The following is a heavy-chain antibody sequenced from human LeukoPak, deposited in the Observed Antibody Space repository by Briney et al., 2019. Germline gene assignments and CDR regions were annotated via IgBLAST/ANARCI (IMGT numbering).Heavy chain of an antibody. Sequence: SVKVSRKASGGTFSSYAISWVRQAPGQGLEWMGGIIPIFGTANYAQKFQGRVTITTDESTSTAYMELSSLRSEDTAVYYCARDSGWNYILDYWGQGTLVTVSS. CDR3: ARDSGWNYILDY. CDR1: GGTFSSYA. D-gene: IGHD1-7*01. V-gene: IGHV1-69*05. J-gene: IGHJ4*02. CDR2: IIPIFGTA.